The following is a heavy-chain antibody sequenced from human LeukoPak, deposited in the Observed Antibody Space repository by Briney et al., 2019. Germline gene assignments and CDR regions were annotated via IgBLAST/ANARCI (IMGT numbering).Heavy chain of an antibody. CDR2: INQSGST. J-gene: IGHJ6*03. Sequence: SETLSLTCAVYGGSFSGYYWSWIREPPGKGLEWIGEINQSGSTNYNPSLKSRVTISVDTSKNQFSLKLSSVTAADTAVYYCARGRKLWLPPLYYYYMDVWGKGTTVTVSS. D-gene: IGHD6-19*01. CDR3: ARGRKLWLPPLYYYYMDV. V-gene: IGHV4-34*01. CDR1: GGSFSGYY.